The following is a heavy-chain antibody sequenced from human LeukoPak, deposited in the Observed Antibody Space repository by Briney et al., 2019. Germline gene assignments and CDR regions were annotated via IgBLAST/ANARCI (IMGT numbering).Heavy chain of an antibody. CDR1: GFTFSTYW. CDR3: ARHLKYYLDY. Sequence: PGGSLRLSCAASGFTFSTYWMHWVRQAPWKGLVWVSRISSDGSITSYADSVKGRFTISRDNAKNTLYLQMNSLRAEDTAVYYCARHLKYYLDYWGQGTLVTVSS. CDR2: ISSDGSIT. J-gene: IGHJ4*02. V-gene: IGHV3-74*01. D-gene: IGHD2/OR15-2a*01.